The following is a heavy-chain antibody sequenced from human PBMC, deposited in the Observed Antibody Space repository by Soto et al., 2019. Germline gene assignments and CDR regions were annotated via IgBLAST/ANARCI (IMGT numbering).Heavy chain of an antibody. CDR1: GYTFTSYG. D-gene: IGHD2-8*02. CDR2: ISAYNGNT. CDR3: ARVVGELVSTNNWFDP. Sequence: ASVKVSCKASGYTFTSYGISWVRQAPGQGLEWMGWISAYNGNTNYAQKLQGRVTMTTDTSTSTAYMELRRLRSDDTAVYYRARVVGELVSTNNWFDPWGQGTLVTVSS. J-gene: IGHJ5*02. V-gene: IGHV1-18*01.